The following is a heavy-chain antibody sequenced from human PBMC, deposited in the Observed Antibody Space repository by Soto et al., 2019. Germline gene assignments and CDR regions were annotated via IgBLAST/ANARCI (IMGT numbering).Heavy chain of an antibody. CDR1: GYTFSDYG. V-gene: IGHV1-18*01. J-gene: IGHJ4*02. CDR2: ISSKNGNT. CDR3: AREPPETPPDY. Sequence: QVQLVQSGADVKKPGASVMVSCKASGYTFSDYGVSWVRQAPGQGLEWMGGISSKNGNTNFAEKFRGRVTMTTDPATSTVYMELKSLRPDDTAVYYCAREPPETPPDYWGQGTLVTVSS.